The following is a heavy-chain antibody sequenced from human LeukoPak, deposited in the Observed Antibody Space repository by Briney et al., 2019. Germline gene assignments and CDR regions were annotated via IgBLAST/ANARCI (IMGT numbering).Heavy chain of an antibody. V-gene: IGHV4-59*08. D-gene: IGHD3-3*01. Sequence: PSETLSLTCTVSGGSISSHYWSWIRQPPGKGLEGIGYIYYSGSTTYTPSLKSRVTISLDTSKNQFSLKLSSVTAADTAVYYCARFKYDFWSGSRSYYFYGMAVWGQGATVTVSS. CDR1: GGSISSHY. CDR3: ARFKYDFWSGSRSYYFYGMAV. J-gene: IGHJ6*02. CDR2: IYYSGST.